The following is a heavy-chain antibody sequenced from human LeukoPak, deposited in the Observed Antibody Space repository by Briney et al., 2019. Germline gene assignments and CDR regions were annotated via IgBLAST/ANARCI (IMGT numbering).Heavy chain of an antibody. D-gene: IGHD1-1*01. V-gene: IGHV4-34*01. CDR2: INHSGST. Sequence: SETLSLTCAVYGGSFSGYYWSWIRQPPGKGLEWIGEINHSGSTNYNPSLKSRVTISVDTSKNQFSLKLSSVTAADTAAYYCAGRQRRGYFDYWGQGTLVTVSS. CDR1: GGSFSGYY. J-gene: IGHJ4*02. CDR3: AGRQRRGYFDY.